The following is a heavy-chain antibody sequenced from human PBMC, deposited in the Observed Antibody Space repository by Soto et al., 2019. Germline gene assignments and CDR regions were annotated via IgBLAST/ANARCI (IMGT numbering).Heavy chain of an antibody. CDR1: GGSFSGYY. D-gene: IGHD3-3*01. CDR3: AGTVLRFLEWLPTDV. Sequence: SETLSLTCAVYGGSFSGYYWSWIRQPPGKGLEWIGEINHSGSTNYNPSLKSRVTISVDTSKNQFYLKLSSVTAADTAVYYCAGTVLRFLEWLPTDVWGQGTTVTVS. CDR2: INHSGST. V-gene: IGHV4-34*01. J-gene: IGHJ6*02.